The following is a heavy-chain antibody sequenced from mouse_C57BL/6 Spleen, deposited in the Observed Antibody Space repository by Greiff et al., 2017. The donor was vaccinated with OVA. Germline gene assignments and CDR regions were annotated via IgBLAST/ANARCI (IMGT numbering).Heavy chain of an antibody. V-gene: IGHV1-55*01. CDR2: IYPGSGST. Sequence: QVQLQQPGAELVKPGASVKMSCKASGYTFTSYWITWVKQRPGQGLEWIGDIYPGSGSTNYNEKFKSKATLTVDTSSSTAYMQLSSLTSEDSAVYYCARGTAQATLMDYWGQGTSVTVSS. J-gene: IGHJ4*01. D-gene: IGHD3-2*02. CDR3: ARGTAQATLMDY. CDR1: GYTFTSYW.